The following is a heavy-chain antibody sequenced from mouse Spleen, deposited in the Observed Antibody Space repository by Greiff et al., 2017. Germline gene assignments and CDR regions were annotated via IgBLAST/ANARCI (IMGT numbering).Heavy chain of an antibody. V-gene: IGHV5-6-2*01. CDR3: ARHANWDGGFAY. Sequence: EVQLQESGGGLVKPGGSLKLSCAASGFTFSSYAMSWVRQTPEKRLEWVAAINSNGGSTYYPDTVKDRFTISRDNAKNTLYLQMSSLRSEDTALYYYARHANWDGGFAYWGQGTLVTVSA. CDR1: GFTFSSYA. D-gene: IGHD4-1*01. J-gene: IGHJ3*01. CDR2: INSNGGST.